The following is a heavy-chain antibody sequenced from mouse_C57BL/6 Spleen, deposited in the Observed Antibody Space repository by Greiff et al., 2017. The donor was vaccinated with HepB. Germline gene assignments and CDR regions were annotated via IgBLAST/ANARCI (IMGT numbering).Heavy chain of an antibody. CDR2: IYPRSGNT. Sequence: QVQLKQSGAELARPGASVKLSCKASGYTFTSYGISWVKQRTGQGLEWIGEIYPRSGNTYYNEKFKGKATLTADKSSSTAYMELRSLTSEDSAVYFCARSFITTVVATPGFDYWGQGTTLTVSS. J-gene: IGHJ2*01. D-gene: IGHD1-1*01. CDR3: ARSFITTVVATPGFDY. V-gene: IGHV1-81*01. CDR1: GYTFTSYG.